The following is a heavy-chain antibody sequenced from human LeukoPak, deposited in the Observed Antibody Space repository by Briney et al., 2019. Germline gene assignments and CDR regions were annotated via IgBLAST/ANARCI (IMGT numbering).Heavy chain of an antibody. J-gene: IGHJ4*02. CDR1: GGTFSSYA. V-gene: IGHV1-69*04. Sequence: SVKVSCKASGGTFSSYAISWVRQAPGQGLEWMGRIIPILGIANYAQKFQGRVTITADKSTSTAYMELSSLRSEDTAVYYCARALVVTASPTPFDYWGQGTLVTVSS. D-gene: IGHD2-21*02. CDR2: IIPILGIA. CDR3: ARALVVTASPTPFDY.